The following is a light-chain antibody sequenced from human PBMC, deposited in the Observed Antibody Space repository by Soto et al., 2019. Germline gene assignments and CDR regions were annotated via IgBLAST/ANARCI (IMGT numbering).Light chain of an antibody. CDR3: PQYSSSPPWT. V-gene: IGKV3-20*01. J-gene: IGKJ1*01. CDR2: GAS. CDR1: QSVSSTY. Sequence: ERVLTQSPGTLSLSPGERATLSCRASQSVSSTYLAWYQQKPGQAPRLLIYGASSRATGIPDRFSGSGSVTDFPLTISRLESEEFAAYYCPQYSSSPPWTFGLGTKV.